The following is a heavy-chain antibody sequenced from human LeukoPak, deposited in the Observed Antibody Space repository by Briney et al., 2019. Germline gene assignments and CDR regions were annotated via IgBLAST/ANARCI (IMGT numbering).Heavy chain of an antibody. CDR3: ARAHNYDFWTGSARNDFDY. CDR1: GFTFSNYA. V-gene: IGHV3-64*04. D-gene: IGHD3-3*01. CDR2: ISSYGGST. J-gene: IGHJ4*02. Sequence: SGGSLRLSCSASGFTFSNYAMHWVRQAPGKGLEYVSAISSYGGSTNYADSVKGRFTISRDNAKNSLYLQMNSLRAEDTAVYLCARAHNYDFWTGSARNDFDYWGQGILVTVSS.